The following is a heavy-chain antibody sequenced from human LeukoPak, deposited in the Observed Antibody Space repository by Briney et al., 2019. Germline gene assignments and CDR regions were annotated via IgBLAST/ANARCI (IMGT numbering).Heavy chain of an antibody. J-gene: IGHJ4*02. D-gene: IGHD3-22*01. CDR1: GFTFSSYG. Sequence: GGSLRLPCAASGFTFSSYGMHWVRQAPGKGLEWVAVISYDGSNKYYADSVKGRFTISRDNSKNTLYLQMNSLRAEDTAVYYCAKVDAAYYDSSGYIFDYWGQGTLVTVSS. V-gene: IGHV3-30*18. CDR3: AKVDAAYYDSSGYIFDY. CDR2: ISYDGSNK.